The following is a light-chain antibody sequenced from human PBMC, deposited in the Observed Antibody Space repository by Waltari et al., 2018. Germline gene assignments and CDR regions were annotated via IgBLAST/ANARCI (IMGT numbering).Light chain of an antibody. CDR1: SSNIGNNY. CDR3: GTWDSSLSGAV. V-gene: IGLV1-51*02. CDR2: ENT. J-gene: IGLJ7*01. Sequence: QSVLTQPPSVSAAPGQRVTIPCSGGSSNIGNNYVSWYRQFPGTAPQLLIYENTGRPSGIPGRFSGSRSGTSATLDITGLQAGDEADYYCGTWDSSLSGAVFGGGTHLTVL.